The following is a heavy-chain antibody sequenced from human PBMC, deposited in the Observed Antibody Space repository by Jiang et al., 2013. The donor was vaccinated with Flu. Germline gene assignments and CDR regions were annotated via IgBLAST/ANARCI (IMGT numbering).Heavy chain of an antibody. J-gene: IGHJ4*02. CDR3: ARQGIYGDYVFDY. CDR1: GYSFTSYW. D-gene: IGHD4-17*01. Sequence: VQLVESGAEVKKPGESLRISCKGSGYSFTSYWISWVRQMPGKGLEWMGRVDPTDSYSNYSPSFQGHVTISADKSISTAYLQWSSVKASDTAMYYCARQGIYGDYVFDYWGQGTLVTVSS. CDR2: VDPTDSYS. V-gene: IGHV5-10-1*01.